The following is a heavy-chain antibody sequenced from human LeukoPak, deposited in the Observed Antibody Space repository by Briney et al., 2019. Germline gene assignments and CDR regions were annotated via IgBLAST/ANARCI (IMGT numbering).Heavy chain of an antibody. CDR2: INLNSGGT. J-gene: IGHJ4*02. CDR3: ARDLGGESSGGD. CDR1: GYTFTGYY. V-gene: IGHV1-2*02. D-gene: IGHD6-19*01. Sequence: ASVKVSCKASGYTFTGYYMHWVRQAPGQGLEWMGWINLNSGGTNYAQKFQGRVTMTRDTSISTAYMELSRLRSDDTAVYYCARDLGGESSGGDWGQGTLVTVSS.